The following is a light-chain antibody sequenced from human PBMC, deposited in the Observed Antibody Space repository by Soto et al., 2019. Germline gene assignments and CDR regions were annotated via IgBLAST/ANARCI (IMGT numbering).Light chain of an antibody. CDR1: SSNIGSNY. J-gene: IGLJ1*01. Sequence: SASGTPGQRVTISCSGSSSNIGSNYVYWYQQLPGTAPKLLIYRNNQRPPGVPDRFSGSKSGTSASLAISGLRSEDEADYYCAAWDDSLSGLYVFGTGTKVTVL. V-gene: IGLV1-47*01. CDR3: AAWDDSLSGLYV. CDR2: RNN.